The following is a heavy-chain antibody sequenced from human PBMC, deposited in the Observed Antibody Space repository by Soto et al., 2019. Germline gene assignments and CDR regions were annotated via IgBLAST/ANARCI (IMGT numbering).Heavy chain of an antibody. V-gene: IGHV3-30-3*01. J-gene: IGHJ4*02. CDR3: ARDRGYFDY. CDR1: GFTFSSYA. Sequence: GGSLRLSCAASGFTFSSYAMHWVRQAPGKGLEWVAVISYDGSNKYYADSVKGRFTISRDNSKNTLYLQMNSLRAEDTAVYYCARDRGYFDYWGQGTLVTVSS. CDR2: ISYDGSNK.